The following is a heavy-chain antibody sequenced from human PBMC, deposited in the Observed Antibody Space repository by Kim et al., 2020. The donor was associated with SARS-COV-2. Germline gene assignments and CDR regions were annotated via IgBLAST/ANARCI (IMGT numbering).Heavy chain of an antibody. D-gene: IGHD6-19*01. V-gene: IGHV4-39*01. CDR3: ARHTSPWLVQHSYVDY. Sequence: SHNSRVTISVDTSKNQYSLKLSSVTAADAAVYYCARHTSPWLVQHSYVDYWGQGALVTISS. J-gene: IGHJ4*02.